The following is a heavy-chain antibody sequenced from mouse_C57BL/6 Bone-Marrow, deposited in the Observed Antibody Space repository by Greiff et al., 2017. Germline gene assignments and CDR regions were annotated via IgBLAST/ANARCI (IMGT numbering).Heavy chain of an antibody. CDR2: IHPNSGST. J-gene: IGHJ4*01. D-gene: IGHD1-1*01. Sequence: QVQLKQSGAELVKPGASVKLSCKASGYTFTEYTIHWVKQRPGQGLEWIGMIHPNSGSTNYNEKFKSKATLTVDKSSSTAYMQLSSLTSEDSAVYYCARDYGSRCAMDYWGQGTSVTVSS. V-gene: IGHV1-64*01. CDR1: GYTFTEYT. CDR3: ARDYGSRCAMDY.